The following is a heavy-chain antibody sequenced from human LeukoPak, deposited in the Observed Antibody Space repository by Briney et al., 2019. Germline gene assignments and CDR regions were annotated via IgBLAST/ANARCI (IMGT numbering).Heavy chain of an antibody. Sequence: ASVKVSCKASGYTFTSYGISWVRQAPGQGLEWMGWISAYNGNTYYAQKLQGRVTMTTDTSTSTAYMELRSLRSDDTAVYYCARVRVKGYDFWSGYYTERYYYYGMDVWGQGTTVTVSS. D-gene: IGHD3-3*01. J-gene: IGHJ6*02. CDR2: ISAYNGNT. V-gene: IGHV1-18*01. CDR1: GYTFTSYG. CDR3: ARVRVKGYDFWSGYYTERYYYYGMDV.